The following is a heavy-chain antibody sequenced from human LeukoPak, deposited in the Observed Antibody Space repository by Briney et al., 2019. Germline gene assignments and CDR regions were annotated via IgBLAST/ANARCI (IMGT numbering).Heavy chain of an antibody. D-gene: IGHD6-19*01. J-gene: IGHJ6*03. V-gene: IGHV1-2*02. CDR3: ARGAVAGTDYYYYYMDV. CDR2: INPNSGGT. Sequence: ASVKLSCKASGYTFTGYYMHWVRQAPGQGLEWMGWINPNSGGTNYAQKYQGRGTMTRATSISTTYMELSRLRPDDTAVYYCARGAVAGTDYYYYYMDVWGKGTTVTISS. CDR1: GYTFTGYY.